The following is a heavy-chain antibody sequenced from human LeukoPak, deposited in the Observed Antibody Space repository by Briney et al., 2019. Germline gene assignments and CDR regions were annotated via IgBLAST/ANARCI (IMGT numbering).Heavy chain of an antibody. J-gene: IGHJ4*02. V-gene: IGHV3-23*01. CDR2: ISGNGRNT. Sequence: GGSLRLSCAASGLTFSSYAMSWVRRAPGRGLEWVSTISGNGRNTDYADSVKGRFTISRDNSKSTLYLQINSLRAEDTAVYYCAKDHSGTWDYFDYWGQGTLVTVSS. CDR1: GLTFSSYA. D-gene: IGHD1-26*01. CDR3: AKDHSGTWDYFDY.